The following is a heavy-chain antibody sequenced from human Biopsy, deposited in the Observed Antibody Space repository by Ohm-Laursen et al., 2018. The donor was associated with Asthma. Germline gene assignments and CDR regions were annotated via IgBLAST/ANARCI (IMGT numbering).Heavy chain of an antibody. D-gene: IGHD3-3*01. J-gene: IGHJ5*02. CDR2: IFSNDEK. V-gene: IGHV2-26*01. Sequence: TQTLTLTCTVSGFSLRSARMGVTWIRQPPGKALEWLAPIFSNDEKSYSTSLKSRITISKDTAKSQVVLTMSNMDPVDTATYYCARVVNYDFRSGYWFDPWGQGTLVTVSP. CDR3: ARVVNYDFRSGYWFDP. CDR1: GFSLRSARMG.